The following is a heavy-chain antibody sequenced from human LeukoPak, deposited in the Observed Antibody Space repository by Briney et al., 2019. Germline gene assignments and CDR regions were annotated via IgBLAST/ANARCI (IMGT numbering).Heavy chain of an antibody. J-gene: IGHJ3*02. Sequence: GGSLRLSCAASGFTFSSYWMSWVRQAPGKGLEWVANIKKDGSEKYYVDSVKGRFTISRDNAKNSLYMQMNSLRAEDTAVYYCARGDYYGSGSYFHDAFDIWGQGTMVTVSS. D-gene: IGHD3-10*01. CDR1: GFTFSSYW. V-gene: IGHV3-7*04. CDR2: IKKDGSEK. CDR3: ARGDYYGSGSYFHDAFDI.